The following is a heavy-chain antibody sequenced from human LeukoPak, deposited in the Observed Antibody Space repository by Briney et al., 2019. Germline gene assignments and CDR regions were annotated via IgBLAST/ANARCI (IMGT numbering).Heavy chain of an antibody. CDR2: ISGGGTST. D-gene: IGHD3-22*01. J-gene: IGHJ4*02. Sequence: GGSLRLSCAASGFTFNSYAMNWVRQAPGKGLEWVSAISGGGTSTYYADSVKGRFTISRDNSKKTLSLQMNSLRAEDTAVYYCAKDDSSGYYSPYYFDYWGQGTLVTVSS. CDR3: AKDDSSGYYSPYYFDY. V-gene: IGHV3-23*01. CDR1: GFTFNSYA.